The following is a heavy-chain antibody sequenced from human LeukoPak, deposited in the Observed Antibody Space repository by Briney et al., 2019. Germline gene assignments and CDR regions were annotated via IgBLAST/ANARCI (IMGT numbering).Heavy chain of an antibody. CDR2: ISGRGGST. V-gene: IGHV3-23*01. J-gene: IGHJ3*02. CDR1: GFTFSSYA. Sequence: GGSLRLSCAASGFTFSSYAMSWVRQAPGKGREWGSAISGRGGSTYYADSVKGRFTISRDNSKNTLYLQMNSLRAEDTAVYYCATPGRYYDFWSGYYPLEGAFDIWGQGTMVTVSS. D-gene: IGHD3-3*01. CDR3: ATPGRYYDFWSGYYPLEGAFDI.